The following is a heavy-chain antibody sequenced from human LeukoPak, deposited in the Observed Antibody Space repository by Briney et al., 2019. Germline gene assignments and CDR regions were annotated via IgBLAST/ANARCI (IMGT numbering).Heavy chain of an antibody. V-gene: IGHV1-69*01. CDR2: IIPIFGTA. D-gene: IGHD3-22*01. Sequence: ASVKVSCTASGGTFSSYAISWVRQAPGQGLEWMGGIIPIFGTANYAQKFQGRVTITAYESTSTAYMELTSLRSEDTAVYYCARATYDSSGYYVSLFDYWGQGTLVTVSS. CDR1: GGTFSSYA. CDR3: ARATYDSSGYYVSLFDY. J-gene: IGHJ4*02.